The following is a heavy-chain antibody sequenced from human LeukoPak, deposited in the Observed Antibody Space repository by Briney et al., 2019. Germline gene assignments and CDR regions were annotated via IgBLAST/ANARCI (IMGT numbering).Heavy chain of an antibody. CDR3: ARATLLGLPAATLGSAFDI. CDR2: ISAHNGNT. Sequence: ASVKVSCKASGYTFTSYGISWVRQAPGQGREWMGWISAHNGNTNYAQKLQGRVTMTTDTSTSTAYMELRSLRSDDPAVYYCARATLLGLPAATLGSAFDIWGQGTMVTVSS. J-gene: IGHJ3*02. V-gene: IGHV1-18*01. D-gene: IGHD2-2*01. CDR1: GYTFTSYG.